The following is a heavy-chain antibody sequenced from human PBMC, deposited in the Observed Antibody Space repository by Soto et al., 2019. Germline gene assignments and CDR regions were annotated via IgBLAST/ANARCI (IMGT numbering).Heavy chain of an antibody. J-gene: IGHJ4*02. Sequence: QVQLVQSGTEVKKPGSSVKVSCKASGGTFSSYSISWVRQAPGQGHEWMEGIIPLFGTANYAQKFQGRVTITADEFTSTAYMEVSSLRSEDTAVYYCAREVYGDYGKPFDYWGEGTLVTVSS. CDR3: AREVYGDYGKPFDY. CDR2: IIPLFGTA. D-gene: IGHD4-17*01. V-gene: IGHV1-69*01. CDR1: GGTFSSYS.